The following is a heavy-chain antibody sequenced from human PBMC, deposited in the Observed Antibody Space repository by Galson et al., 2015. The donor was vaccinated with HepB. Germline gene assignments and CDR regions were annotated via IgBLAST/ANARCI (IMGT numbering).Heavy chain of an antibody. V-gene: IGHV3-15*07. J-gene: IGHJ4*01. CDR3: TTTKVSGSYSTY. CDR2: IKSKTDGGTT. CDR1: GLTLSNAW. D-gene: IGHD3-10*01. Sequence: SLRLSCAASGLTLSNAWMNWVRQAPGKGLEWVGRIKSKTDGGTTDYAAPVKDRFTISRDDSKNTLYLQMNSLKIEDTAVYYCTTTKVSGSYSTYWGQGTLVTVSS.